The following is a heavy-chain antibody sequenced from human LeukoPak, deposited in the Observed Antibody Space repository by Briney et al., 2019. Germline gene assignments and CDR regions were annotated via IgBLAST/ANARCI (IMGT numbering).Heavy chain of an antibody. D-gene: IGHD3-22*01. V-gene: IGHV3-23*01. CDR3: ARAIDSSGYYYGSYYFDY. CDR1: EFTFSSYG. J-gene: IGHJ4*02. CDR2: ISGSGGST. Sequence: GGSLRLSCAASEFTFSSYGMSWVRQAPGKGLEWVSAISGSGGSTYYADSVKGRFTISRDNSKNTLYLQMNSLRAEDTAVYYCARAIDSSGYYYGSYYFDYWGQGTLVTVSS.